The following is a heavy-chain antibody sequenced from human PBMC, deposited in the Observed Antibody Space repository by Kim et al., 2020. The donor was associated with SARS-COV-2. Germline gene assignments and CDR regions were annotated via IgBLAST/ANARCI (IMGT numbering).Heavy chain of an antibody. D-gene: IGHD3-3*01. CDR3: ARDSTRFLEWLLGY. V-gene: IGHV1-2*02. Sequence: AQKFQGRVTMTRDTSISTAYMELSRLRSDDTAVYYCARDSTRFLEWLLGYWGQGTLVTVSS. J-gene: IGHJ4*02.